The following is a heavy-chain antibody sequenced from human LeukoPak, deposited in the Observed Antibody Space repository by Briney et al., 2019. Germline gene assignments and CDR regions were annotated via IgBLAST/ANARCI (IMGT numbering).Heavy chain of an antibody. D-gene: IGHD3-3*01. V-gene: IGHV3-23*01. CDR1: GFTFSSYA. CDR3: AKSAVTIFGVVISDLFDY. J-gene: IGHJ4*02. Sequence: SGGSLRLSCAASGFTFSSYAMSWVRQAPGKGLEWVSAISGSGGSTYYADSVKGRFTISRDNSKNTLYLQMNSLRAEDTAVYYCAKSAVTIFGVVISDLFDYWGQGTLVTVSS. CDR2: ISGSGGST.